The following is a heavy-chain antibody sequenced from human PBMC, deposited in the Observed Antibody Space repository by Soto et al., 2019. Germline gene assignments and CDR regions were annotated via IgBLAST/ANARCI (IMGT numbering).Heavy chain of an antibody. D-gene: IGHD1-26*01. Sequence: EVQLVESGGGLVQPGGSLRLSCAASGFTFSSYAMHWVRQAPGKGLEYVSGISPNGGSTYYANSVKARFTISRDNSRSTLYLQMGSLRAEDLAVYYCTRGQTWAQFAYWGQGTLVTVSS. J-gene: IGHJ4*02. CDR3: TRGQTWAQFAY. CDR1: GFTFSSYA. V-gene: IGHV3-64*01. CDR2: ISPNGGST.